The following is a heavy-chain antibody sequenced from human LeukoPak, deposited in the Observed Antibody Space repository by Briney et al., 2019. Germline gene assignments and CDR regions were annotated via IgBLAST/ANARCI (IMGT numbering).Heavy chain of an antibody. CDR1: GGTFSSYA. Sequence: SVTVSCTASGGTFSSYAISWVRQAPGQGLEWMGRIFPIFATANYAQKFQGRVTITADESTSTAYMELSSLRSEDTAVYYCARESGSYEAYFDYWGQGTLVTVSS. CDR3: ARESGSYEAYFDY. V-gene: IGHV1-69*13. D-gene: IGHD1-26*01. CDR2: IFPIFATA. J-gene: IGHJ4*02.